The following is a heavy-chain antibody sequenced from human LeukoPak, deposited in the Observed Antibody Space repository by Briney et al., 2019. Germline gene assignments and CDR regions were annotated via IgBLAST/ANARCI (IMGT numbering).Heavy chain of an antibody. CDR1: GGSFSGYY. CDR2: INHSGST. CDR3: ARLTLKPRITMVRGVIKEGYYFDY. Sequence: SETLSLTCAVYGGSFSGYYWSWIRQPPGKGLEWIGEINHSGSTNYNPSLKSRVTISVDTSKNQFSLKLSSVTAADTAVYYCARLTLKPRITMVRGVIKEGYYFDYWGQGTLVTVSS. D-gene: IGHD3-10*01. J-gene: IGHJ4*02. V-gene: IGHV4-34*01.